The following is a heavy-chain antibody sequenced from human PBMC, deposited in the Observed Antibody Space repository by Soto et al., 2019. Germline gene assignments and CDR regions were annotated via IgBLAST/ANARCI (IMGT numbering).Heavy chain of an antibody. CDR3: ARSGDNYNRLDY. Sequence: GGSLRLSCAASGFTFNNYWMDWVRQAPGKGLEWISYSSNSGTFSRYADSVKGRFSISRDNTKNLLYLQMNSLRAEDTAVYYCARSGDNYNRLDYWGQGTPVTVSS. CDR1: GFTFNNYW. J-gene: IGHJ4*02. CDR2: SSNSGTFS. V-gene: IGHV3-21*05. D-gene: IGHD1-1*01.